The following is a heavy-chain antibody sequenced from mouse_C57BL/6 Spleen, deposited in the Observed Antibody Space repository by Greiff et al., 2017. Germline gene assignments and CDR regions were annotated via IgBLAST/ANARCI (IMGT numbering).Heavy chain of an antibody. Sequence: EVKVVESGGGLVKPGGSLKLSCAASGFTFSDYGMHWVRQAPEKGLEWVAYISSGSSTIYYADTVKGRFTISRDNAKNTLFLQMTSLRSEDTAMYYCARGLGRYWYFDVWGTGTTVTVSS. V-gene: IGHV5-17*01. CDR1: GFTFSDYG. CDR2: ISSGSSTI. J-gene: IGHJ1*03. CDR3: ARGLGRYWYFDV. D-gene: IGHD4-1*01.